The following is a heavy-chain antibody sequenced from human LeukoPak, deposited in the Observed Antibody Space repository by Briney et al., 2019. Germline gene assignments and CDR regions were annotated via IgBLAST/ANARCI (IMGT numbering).Heavy chain of an antibody. J-gene: IGHJ4*02. CDR2: ISAYNGNT. V-gene: IGHV1-18*01. D-gene: IGHD3-9*01. CDR1: GYTFTSYG. CDR3: ARARGERRYFDWHEGAGYFDY. Sequence: ASVKVSCKASGYTFTSYGISWVRQAPGQGLEWMGWISAYNGNTNYAQKLQGRVTMTTDTSTSTAYMELRSLRSDDTAVYYCARARGERRYFDWHEGAGYFDYWGQGTLVTVSS.